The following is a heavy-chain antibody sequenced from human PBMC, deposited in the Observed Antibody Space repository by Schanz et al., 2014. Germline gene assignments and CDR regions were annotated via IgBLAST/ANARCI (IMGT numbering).Heavy chain of an antibody. D-gene: IGHD2-21*01. J-gene: IGHJ4*02. CDR2: IIPSLGLA. Sequence: QVQLVQSGAEVRKPGASVKVSCKASGYRFIGYYVHWVRQAPGQGLEWMGRIIPSLGLAKYEQKFQDKVTITADTSTTTAYMELSGLRSEDTAVYYCARDRLECGAECYSVEVFEIWGQGTLVIVSS. V-gene: IGHV1-69*04. CDR1: GYRFIGYY. CDR3: ARDRLECGAECYSVEVFEI.